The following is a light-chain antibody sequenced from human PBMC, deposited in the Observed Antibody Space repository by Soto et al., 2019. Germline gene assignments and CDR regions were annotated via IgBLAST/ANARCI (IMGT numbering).Light chain of an antibody. CDR2: GNS. CDR3: QSYDSSLSGDV. Sequence: QSVLTQPPSVSGAPGQRVTISCTGSSSNIGAGYDVHWYQQLPGTAPKLLSYGNSNRPSGVPDRFSGSKSGTSVSLAITGLQAEDEADYYCQSYDSSLSGDVFGTGTKLTVL. V-gene: IGLV1-40*01. J-gene: IGLJ1*01. CDR1: SSNIGAGYD.